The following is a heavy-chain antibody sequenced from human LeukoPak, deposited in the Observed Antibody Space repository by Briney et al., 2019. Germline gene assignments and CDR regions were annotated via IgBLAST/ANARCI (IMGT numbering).Heavy chain of an antibody. V-gene: IGHV3-48*03. Sequence: GGSLRLSCVVSGFILSTSEMNWVRQAPGRGLEWVSFIASDGTIYYADSVKGRFTLSRDNAKNSLYLQMNGLRVEDTAVYYCASALNKYYDTLTAYRYWGQGTRVTVSS. CDR1: GFILSTSE. D-gene: IGHD3-9*01. CDR3: ASALNKYYDTLTAYRY. CDR2: IASDGTI. J-gene: IGHJ4*02.